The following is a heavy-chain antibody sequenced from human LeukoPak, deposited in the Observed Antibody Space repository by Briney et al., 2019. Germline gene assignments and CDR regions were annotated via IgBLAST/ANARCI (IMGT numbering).Heavy chain of an antibody. D-gene: IGHD2-21*01. Sequence: SSETLSLTCTVSGGSISSGSYYWSWIRQPAGKGLEWIGRIYTSGSTNYNPSLKSRVTISVDTSMNQFSLKLSSVTAADTAVYYCARDLWGYVVFDYWGQGTLVTVSS. CDR3: ARDLWGYVVFDY. CDR1: GGSISSGSYY. V-gene: IGHV4-61*02. J-gene: IGHJ4*02. CDR2: IYTSGST.